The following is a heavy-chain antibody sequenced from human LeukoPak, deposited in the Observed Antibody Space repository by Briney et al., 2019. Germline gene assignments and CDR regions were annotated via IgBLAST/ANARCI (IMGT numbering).Heavy chain of an antibody. J-gene: IGHJ4*02. CDR3: ARDRLAASYYDSSGYPL. D-gene: IGHD3-22*01. Sequence: PGGSLRLSCAASGFTFSSYSMNWVRQAPGKGLEWVSSISSSSSYIYYADSVKGRFTISRDNAKNSLYLQMNSLRAEETAVYYCARDRLAASYYDSSGYPLWGQGTLVTVSS. CDR1: GFTFSSYS. V-gene: IGHV3-21*01. CDR2: ISSSSSYI.